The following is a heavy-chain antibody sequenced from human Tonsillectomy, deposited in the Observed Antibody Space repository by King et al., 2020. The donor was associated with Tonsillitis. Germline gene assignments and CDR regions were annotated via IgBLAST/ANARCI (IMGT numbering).Heavy chain of an antibody. CDR3: ARSDYGDYFPFDY. Sequence: QVQLQQWGAGLLKPSEPLSLTCAVYGGSFSGYYWSWIRQSPGRGLEWIGEINHSGSTNYNPSLKSRVTILADTSKNQFSLKLSSVTAADTAVYYCARSDYGDYFPFDYWGQGTLVTVSS. D-gene: IGHD4-17*01. V-gene: IGHV4-34*01. J-gene: IGHJ4*02. CDR1: GGSFSGYY. CDR2: INHSGST.